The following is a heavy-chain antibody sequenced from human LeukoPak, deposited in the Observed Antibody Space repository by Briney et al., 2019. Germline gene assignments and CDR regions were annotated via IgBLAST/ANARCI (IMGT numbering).Heavy chain of an antibody. J-gene: IGHJ4*02. V-gene: IGHV3-53*01. D-gene: IGHD3-22*01. CDR2: IYSGGST. CDR1: GFTVSSNY. CDR3: AREGKDSSGYPWFDY. Sequence: GGSLRLSCAASGFTVSSNYMSWVRQAPGKGLEWVSVIYSGGSTHYADSVKGRFTISRDNSKNTLYLQMNSLRAEDTAVYYCAREGKDSSGYPWFDYWGQGTLVTVSS.